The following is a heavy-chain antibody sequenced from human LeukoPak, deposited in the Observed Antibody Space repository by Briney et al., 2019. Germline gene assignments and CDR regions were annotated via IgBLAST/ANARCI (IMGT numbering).Heavy chain of an antibody. V-gene: IGHV4-59*12. CDR1: GGSISSYY. Sequence: SEILFLSCTFSGGSISSYYWSWIRQPPGKGLEWMGYIYYSWSSNYNLSFKSRVTISVDKSMNHVSLKLSSVTASDTAVYYCARDRRKNGMDVWGQGTTVTVSS. J-gene: IGHJ6*02. CDR3: ARDRRKNGMDV. CDR2: IYYSWSS. D-gene: IGHD1-14*01.